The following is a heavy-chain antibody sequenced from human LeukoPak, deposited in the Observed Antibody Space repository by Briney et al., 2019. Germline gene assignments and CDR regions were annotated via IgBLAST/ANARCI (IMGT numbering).Heavy chain of an antibody. CDR1: GGSFSGYY. D-gene: IGHD4-17*01. CDR3: ATGPQYGDYVAFDI. Sequence: PSETLSLTCAVYGGSFSGYYWSWIRQPPGKGLEWIGEVNHSGSTNYNPSLKSRVTISVDTSKNQSSLKLSSVTAADTAVYYCATGPQYGDYVAFDIWGQGTMVTVSS. CDR2: VNHSGST. V-gene: IGHV4-34*01. J-gene: IGHJ3*02.